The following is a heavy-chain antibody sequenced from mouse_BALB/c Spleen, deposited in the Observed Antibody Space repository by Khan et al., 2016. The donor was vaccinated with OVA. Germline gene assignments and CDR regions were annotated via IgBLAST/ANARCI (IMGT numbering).Heavy chain of an antibody. V-gene: IGHV1-4*01. D-gene: IGHD2-14*01. CDR2: INPSNSYT. J-gene: IGHJ3*01. CDR3: AREGAYYRSDGWFAY. CDR1: GYTFTSYT. Sequence: VKLQESGAELARPGASVKMSCKASGYTFTSYTMHWVKQRPGQGLEWIGYINPSNSYTNYNQNFKDKATLTADKSSSTAYMQLSSLTSEDSAVXYCAREGAYYRSDGWFAYWGQGTLVTVSA.